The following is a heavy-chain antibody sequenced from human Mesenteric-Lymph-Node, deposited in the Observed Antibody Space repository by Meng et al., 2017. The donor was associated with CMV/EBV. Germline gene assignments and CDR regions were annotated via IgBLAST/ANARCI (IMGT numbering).Heavy chain of an antibody. V-gene: IGHV3-30*02. CDR2: IRYDGSNK. J-gene: IGHJ4*02. CDR3: ARDPGFGMTGDRIDY. CDR1: GFTFSNYW. D-gene: IGHD1-20*01. Sequence: GESLKISCAASGFTFSNYWMNWVRQAPGKGLEWVAFIRYDGSNKYYGDSVKGRFTISRDNSNNTLYLQMNSLRTEDTAVYYCARDPGFGMTGDRIDYWGQGTLVTVSS.